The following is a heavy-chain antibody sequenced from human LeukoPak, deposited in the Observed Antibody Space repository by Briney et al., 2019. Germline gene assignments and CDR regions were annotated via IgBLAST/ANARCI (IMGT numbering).Heavy chain of an antibody. Sequence: GASVKVSCKASGYTFTDYYMHWVRQAPGKGLEWMGLVDPEDGETIYAEKFQGRVTISADTSTDTAYMELSSLRSEDTAVYYCATMFSSSGWYYFDYWGQGTLVTVSS. CDR3: ATMFSSSGWYYFDY. J-gene: IGHJ4*02. D-gene: IGHD6-19*01. V-gene: IGHV1-69-2*01. CDR2: VDPEDGET. CDR1: GYTFTDYY.